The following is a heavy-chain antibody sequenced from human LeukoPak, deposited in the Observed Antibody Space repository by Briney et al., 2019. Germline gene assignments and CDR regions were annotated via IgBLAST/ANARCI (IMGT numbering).Heavy chain of an antibody. J-gene: IGHJ6*02. Sequence: GGSLRLSCSASGFTFSNYAMHWVRQAPGKGLEYVSDISSNGGITYYADSVKGRFTISRDNAKNSLYLQMNSLRDEDTAVYYCARDGPVAGLYYYYGMDVWGQGTTVTVSS. CDR2: ISSNGGIT. V-gene: IGHV3-64*04. CDR3: ARDGPVAGLYYYYGMDV. D-gene: IGHD6-19*01. CDR1: GFTFSNYA.